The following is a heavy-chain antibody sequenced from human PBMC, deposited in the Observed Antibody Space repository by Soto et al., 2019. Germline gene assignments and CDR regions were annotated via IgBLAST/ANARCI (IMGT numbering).Heavy chain of an antibody. J-gene: IGHJ5*02. CDR2: INTKTGGT. D-gene: IGHD1-1*01. Sequence: QVHLVQSGAEVKKPGASVKVSCKASGYSFTDYYMHCVRQAPGQGLEWMGWINTKTGGTNYAQRVQGRVTMTGDTSINTAYMELSRLRSDDTAFYYCARVGTTGWFDPWGQGTVVTVSS. CDR3: ARVGTTGWFDP. CDR1: GYSFTDYY. V-gene: IGHV1-2*02.